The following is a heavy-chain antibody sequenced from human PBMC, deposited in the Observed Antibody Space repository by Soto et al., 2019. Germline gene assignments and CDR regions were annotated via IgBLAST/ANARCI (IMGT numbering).Heavy chain of an antibody. CDR2: IIPILGTT. Sequence: QVQLVQSGAEVRKPGSSLRVSCKVSGGTFSSDGLTWVRQAPGQGLEWMGGIIPILGTTKYAQKFQGRVTFTADKSTSTGYMELSSLRSEDTALYYCARTRHSKETGMPYFDKWGPGTLVTVSS. V-gene: IGHV1-69*06. CDR1: GGTFSSDG. CDR3: ARTRHSKETGMPYFDK. J-gene: IGHJ4*02. D-gene: IGHD1-1*01.